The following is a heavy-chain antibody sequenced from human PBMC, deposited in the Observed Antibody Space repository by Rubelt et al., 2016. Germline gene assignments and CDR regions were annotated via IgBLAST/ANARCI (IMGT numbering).Heavy chain of an antibody. CDR3: ARVLYGSGSPFDY. CDR1: GGSISSSSYY. Sequence: QLQLQESGPGLVKPSETLSLTCTVSGGSISSSSYYCGWIRQPPGKGLEWIGGIYHRGSTTYNPSRTSGVTISVDKSMNQLSLKLSSVTAADTAVYYCARVLYGSGSPFDYWGQGTLVTVSS. CDR2: IYHRGST. V-gene: IGHV4-39*07. J-gene: IGHJ4*02. D-gene: IGHD3-10*01.